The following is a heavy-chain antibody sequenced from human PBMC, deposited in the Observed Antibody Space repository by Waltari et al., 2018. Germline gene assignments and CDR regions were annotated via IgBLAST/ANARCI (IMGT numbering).Heavy chain of an antibody. D-gene: IGHD5-12*01. Sequence: QVQLVQSGAEVKKPGSSVKVSCKASGGTFSSYAISWVRQAPGQGLEWMGGIIPIVGTANYAQKFQGRVTITADESTSTAYMELSSLRSEDTAVYYCARDLEMATIYYYYYYMDVWGKGTTVTVSS. CDR1: GGTFSSYA. CDR2: IIPIVGTA. J-gene: IGHJ6*03. V-gene: IGHV1-69*01. CDR3: ARDLEMATIYYYYYYMDV.